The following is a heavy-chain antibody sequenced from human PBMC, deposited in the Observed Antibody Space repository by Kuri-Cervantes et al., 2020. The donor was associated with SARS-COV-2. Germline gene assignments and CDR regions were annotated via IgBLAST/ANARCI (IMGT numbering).Heavy chain of an antibody. D-gene: IGHD5-18*01. V-gene: IGHV1-69*13. Sequence: SVKVSCKASGGTFSSYAISWVRQAPGQGLEWMGGIIPIFGTANYVQKFQGRVTITADESTSTAYMELSSLRSDDTAVYYCARSGDVDTAMVDYYYYGMDVWGQGTTVTVSS. CDR1: GGTFSSYA. CDR2: IIPIFGTA. J-gene: IGHJ6*02. CDR3: ARSGDVDTAMVDYYYYGMDV.